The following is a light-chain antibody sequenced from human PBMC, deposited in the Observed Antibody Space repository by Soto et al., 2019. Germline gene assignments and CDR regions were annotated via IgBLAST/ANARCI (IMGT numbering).Light chain of an antibody. V-gene: IGKV1-39*01. CDR3: QQSYSTLLYT. CDR1: QSISSY. J-gene: IGKJ2*01. CDR2: AAS. Sequence: DIQMTQSPSSLSASVGDRVTITCRASQSISSYLNGYQQKPGKAPKLLIYAASSLQSGVPSRFSGSGSGTDFTVTISSLQPEDFATYYCQQSYSTLLYTFGQGTKLEIK.